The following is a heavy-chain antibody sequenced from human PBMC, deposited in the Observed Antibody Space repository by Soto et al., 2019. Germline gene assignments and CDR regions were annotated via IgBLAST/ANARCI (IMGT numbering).Heavy chain of an antibody. J-gene: IGHJ4*02. CDR1: GYTFTSYD. V-gene: IGHV1-8*01. Sequence: QVQLVQSGAEVKKPGASVKVSCQASGYTFTSYDINWVRQATGQGLEWMGWMNPNNTNTGYAQKFQGRLTMTRNTXXGTAHMELSSLTSEDTAVYYCARGFSHEVRGGYDYWGQGTLVTVSS. D-gene: IGHD3-10*01. CDR3: ARGFSHEVRGGYDY. CDR2: MNPNNTNT.